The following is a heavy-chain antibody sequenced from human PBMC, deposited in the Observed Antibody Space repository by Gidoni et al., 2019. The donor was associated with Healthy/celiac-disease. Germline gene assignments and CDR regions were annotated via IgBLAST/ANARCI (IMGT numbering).Heavy chain of an antibody. J-gene: IGHJ5*02. CDR1: GGSLSSYY. D-gene: IGHD2-2*01. CDR3: AREEEGVVVVPATSWRFYNWFDP. Sequence: QVQLQESGPGLVKPSETLSLTCTVSGGSLSSYYWSWIRQPAGKGLEWIGRIYTSGSTNYNPSLKSRVTMSVDTSKNQFSLKLSSVTAADTAVYYCAREEEGVVVVPATSWRFYNWFDPWGQGTLVTVSS. V-gene: IGHV4-4*07. CDR2: IYTSGST.